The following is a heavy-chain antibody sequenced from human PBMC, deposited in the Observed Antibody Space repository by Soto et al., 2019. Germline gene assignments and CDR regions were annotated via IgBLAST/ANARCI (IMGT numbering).Heavy chain of an antibody. J-gene: IGHJ6*02. CDR2: ISGSGGST. V-gene: IGHV3-23*01. CDR3: AKRSGSYFLVGSYYGMDV. D-gene: IGHD1-26*01. CDR1: GFTFSSYA. Sequence: GGSLRLSCAASGFTFSSYAMSWVRQAPGKGLEWVSAISGSGGSTYYADSVKGRFTISRDNSKNTLYLQMNSLRAEDTAVYYCAKRSGSYFLVGSYYGMDVWGQGTTVTVSS.